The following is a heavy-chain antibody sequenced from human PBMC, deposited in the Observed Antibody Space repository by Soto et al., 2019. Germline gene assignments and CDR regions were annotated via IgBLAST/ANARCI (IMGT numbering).Heavy chain of an antibody. Sequence: GASVKVSCKASGYSFTDYYMHWVRQAPGQGLEWMGWINPYRGATNYAQKFQGRVTTTRDTSISTAYMELSRLRSDDTAVYWCAREHVRPRTGAMDVWGQGTTVTVSS. J-gene: IGHJ6*02. D-gene: IGHD1-1*01. CDR2: INPYRGAT. CDR3: AREHVRPRTGAMDV. CDR1: GYSFTDYY. V-gene: IGHV1-2*02.